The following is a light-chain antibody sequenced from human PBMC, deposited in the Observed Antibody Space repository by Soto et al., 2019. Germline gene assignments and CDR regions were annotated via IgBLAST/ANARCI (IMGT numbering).Light chain of an antibody. J-gene: IGKJ1*01. CDR3: QHYNNWPPWT. CDR1: QSVRSN. V-gene: IGKV3-15*01. CDR2: GAS. Sequence: EIVMTQSPATLSVSPGERATXSCRASQSVRSNLAWYQQKPGQAPRLLIYGASTRATGIPARFSGSGSGTEFTLTISSLQSEDFAVYYCQHYNNWPPWTFGQGTKVEIK.